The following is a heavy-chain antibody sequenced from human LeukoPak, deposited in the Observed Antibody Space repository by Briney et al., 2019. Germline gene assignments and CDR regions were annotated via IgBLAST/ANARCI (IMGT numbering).Heavy chain of an antibody. J-gene: IGHJ4*01. V-gene: IGHV3-11*01. CDR1: GFSFSDSY. Sequence: GGSLRLSCVVSGFSFSDSYMTWIRQTPGKGLEWLAYISGSGSDIYYADSVKGRFTISRDNAKNSLYLQMNSLRPEDTALYYCSTDPRLLMYWGHGTLVTVSS. D-gene: IGHD2-8*01. CDR2: ISGSGSDI. CDR3: STDPRLLMY.